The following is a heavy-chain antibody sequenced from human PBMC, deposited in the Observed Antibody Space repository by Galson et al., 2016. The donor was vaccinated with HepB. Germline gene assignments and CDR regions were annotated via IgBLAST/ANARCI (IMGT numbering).Heavy chain of an antibody. Sequence: PALVKPTQTLTLTCTVSGFSLNNAKMGVSWIRQPPGKALEWLAHIFSNDEKSYITSLKNRLTISKDTSKSQVVLTMTNMDPVDTATYYCARTLMIRGSILDRDPFDIWGQGTMVTVSS. CDR1: GFSLNNAKMG. D-gene: IGHD3-10*01. J-gene: IGHJ3*02. CDR2: IFSNDEK. CDR3: ARTLMIRGSILDRDPFDI. V-gene: IGHV2-26*01.